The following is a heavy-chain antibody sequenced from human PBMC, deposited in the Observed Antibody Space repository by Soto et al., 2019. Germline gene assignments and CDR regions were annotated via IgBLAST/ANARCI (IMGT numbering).Heavy chain of an antibody. V-gene: IGHV3-23*01. CDR1: GFTFSSYA. CDR2: IRTSGDST. D-gene: IGHD6-6*01. CDR3: ATRPSFDY. Sequence: EVQLLESGGGLVQPGGSLRLSCAVSGFTFSSYAMSWVRQAPGKGLEWVSTIRTSGDSTHYADSVKGRFTISRDNSKNTLYLQMNSLRAEDMAVYYCATRPSFDYWGQGTLVTVSS. J-gene: IGHJ4*02.